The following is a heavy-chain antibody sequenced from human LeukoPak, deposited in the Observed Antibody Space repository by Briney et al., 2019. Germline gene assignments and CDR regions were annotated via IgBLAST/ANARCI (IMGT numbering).Heavy chain of an antibody. CDR1: GFTISDRH. J-gene: IGHJ3*02. D-gene: IGHD6-13*01. CDR2: ISGSGGST. V-gene: IGHV3-23*01. CDR3: AKYSSSWPRGAFDI. Sequence: PGGSLRLSCAASGFTISDRHMNWVRQAPGMGLEWVSAISGSGGSTYYADSVKGRFTISRDNSKNTLYLQMNSLRAEDTAVYYCAKYSSSWPRGAFDIWGQGTMVTVSS.